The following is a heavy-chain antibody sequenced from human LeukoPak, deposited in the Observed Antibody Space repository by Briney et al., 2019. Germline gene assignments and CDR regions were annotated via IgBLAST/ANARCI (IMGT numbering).Heavy chain of an antibody. Sequence: ASVTVSFTASGYTFTNYPMNWVRQAPGQGLEWMGWINTNTGNPMYARGFTERFVFSWDTSVTTAYLQINSLKPEDTAVYFCARDTYCTGGRCYSRVGYWGQGTVVTVSS. CDR3: ARDTYCTGGRCYSRVGY. V-gene: IGHV7-4-1*02. CDR1: GYTFTNYP. J-gene: IGHJ4*02. D-gene: IGHD2-15*01. CDR2: INTNTGNP.